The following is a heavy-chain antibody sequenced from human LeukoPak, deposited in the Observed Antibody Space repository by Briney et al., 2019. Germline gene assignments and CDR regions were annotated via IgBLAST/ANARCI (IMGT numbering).Heavy chain of an antibody. CDR3: AKDRVSGSGSYFDH. CDR1: GFTFSSYG. Sequence: TGGSLRLSCAASGFTFSSYGMHWVRQAPGKGLEWVSAISGSGGSTYYADSVKGRFTISRDNSKNTLYLQMNSLRAEDTAVYYCAKDRVSGSGSYFDHWGQGTLVTVSS. V-gene: IGHV3-23*01. D-gene: IGHD3-10*01. CDR2: ISGSGGST. J-gene: IGHJ4*02.